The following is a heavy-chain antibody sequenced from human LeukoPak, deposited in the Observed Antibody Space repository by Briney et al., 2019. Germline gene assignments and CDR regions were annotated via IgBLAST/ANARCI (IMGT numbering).Heavy chain of an antibody. CDR3: AKDQAQVPWFGELSAPMTFDY. V-gene: IGHV3-30*18. D-gene: IGHD3-10*01. CDR1: GFTFSSYG. Sequence: GGSLRLSCAASGFTFSSYGMHWVRQAPGKGLEWVAVISYDGSNKYYADSVKGRFTISRDNSKNTLYLQMNSLRAEDTAVYYCAKDQAQVPWFGELSAPMTFDYWGQGTLVTVSS. CDR2: ISYDGSNK. J-gene: IGHJ4*02.